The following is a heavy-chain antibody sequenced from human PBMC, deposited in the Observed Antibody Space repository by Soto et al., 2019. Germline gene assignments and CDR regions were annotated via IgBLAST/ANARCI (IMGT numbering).Heavy chain of an antibody. D-gene: IGHD6-6*01. Sequence: PGGSLRLSCAASGFNFGDYYMNWVRQAPGKGLEWVSIIYSDGTTSYADSVKGRFTISRDNFKNTLHLQMNSLRAEDTAVYYCAILSNWGQGTLVTVSS. CDR2: IYSDGTT. CDR3: AILSN. CDR1: GFNFGDYY. V-gene: IGHV3-53*01. J-gene: IGHJ4*02.